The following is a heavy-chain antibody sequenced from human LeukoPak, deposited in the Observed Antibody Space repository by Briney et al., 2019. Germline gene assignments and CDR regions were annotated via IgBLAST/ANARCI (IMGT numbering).Heavy chain of an antibody. V-gene: IGHV3-23*01. J-gene: IGHJ5*02. CDR2: ISGSGGST. D-gene: IGHD2-2*01. CDR3: AKGVQLSWDCSTTSCYGWFDP. CDR1: GFTFSSYA. Sequence: GESLRPSCAASGFTFSSYAMSWVRQAPGKGLEWVSIISGSGGSTYYADSVKGRFTISRDNSKNTLYLQVNSLRAEDTAVYYCAKGVQLSWDCSTTSCYGWFDPWGQGTLVTVSS.